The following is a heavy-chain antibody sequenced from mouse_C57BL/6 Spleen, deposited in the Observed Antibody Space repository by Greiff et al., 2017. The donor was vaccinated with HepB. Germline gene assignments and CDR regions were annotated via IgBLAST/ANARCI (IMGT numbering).Heavy chain of an antibody. Sequence: VQLQQSGAELVKPGASVKISCKASGYAFSSYWMHWVKQRPGKGLEWIGQIYPGDGDTNYNGKFKGKATLTADKSSSTDYMQLRSLTSEDSAVYFCARSVLLWLRDWYFDVWGTGTTVTVSS. CDR2: IYPGDGDT. CDR1: GYAFSSYW. CDR3: ARSVLLWLRDWYFDV. V-gene: IGHV1-80*01. D-gene: IGHD2-2*01. J-gene: IGHJ1*03.